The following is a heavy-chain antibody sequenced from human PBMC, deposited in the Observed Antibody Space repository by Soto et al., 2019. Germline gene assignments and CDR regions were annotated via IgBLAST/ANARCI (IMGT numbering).Heavy chain of an antibody. CDR3: ARVVATGGDIDY. D-gene: IGHD2-8*02. Sequence: SETLSLTCAVSGGSISSGGYSWGWIRQPPGKGLEWIGYIYHSGSTYYNPSLKSRVTISVDRSKNQFSLKLSSVTAADTAVYYCARVVATGGDIDYWGQGTLVTVSS. CDR2: IYHSGST. V-gene: IGHV4-30-2*01. J-gene: IGHJ4*02. CDR1: GGSISSGGYS.